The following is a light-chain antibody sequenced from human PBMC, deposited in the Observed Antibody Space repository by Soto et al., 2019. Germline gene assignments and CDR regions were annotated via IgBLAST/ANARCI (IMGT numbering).Light chain of an antibody. J-gene: IGKJ1*01. Sequence: DIQMTQSPSSLSASVGDRVTVTCRASQTISSYLNWYQHKPGKAPKLLIYAASSLQSGVPSRFSGSGSGTDFTLTISSLQPEDFATYYCQHSYSIPWTFGQGTKVEIK. CDR3: QHSYSIPWT. CDR2: AAS. CDR1: QTISSY. V-gene: IGKV1-39*01.